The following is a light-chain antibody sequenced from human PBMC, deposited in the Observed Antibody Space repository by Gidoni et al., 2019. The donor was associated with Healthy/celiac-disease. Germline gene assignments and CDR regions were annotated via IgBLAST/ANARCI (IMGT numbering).Light chain of an antibody. J-gene: IGKJ5*01. V-gene: IGKV3-11*01. CDR1: QRVSSY. CDR3: QQRSNWPRIT. Sequence: DIVLTQSPATLSLSPGERATLSCRASQRVSSYLAWYQQKPAQAPPLLIYDASNRATGIPARFSGGGSGTDFTLTISSLEPEDFAVYYCQQRSNWPRITFGQGTRLEIK. CDR2: DAS.